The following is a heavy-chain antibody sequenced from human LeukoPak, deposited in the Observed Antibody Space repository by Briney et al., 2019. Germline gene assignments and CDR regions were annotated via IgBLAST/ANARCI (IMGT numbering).Heavy chain of an antibody. CDR2: IFANGTT. V-gene: IGHV4-4*07. CDR1: GGFINSYY. CDR3: ARSVANSDY. J-gene: IGHJ4*02. Sequence: SETLSLTCTVSGGFINSYYWTWVRQPAGKGLEWVGRIFANGTTQYSPSLKSRVTMSANLSKNQFSLKLNSLTAADTGVYYCARSVANSDYWGQGTLVTVSS. D-gene: IGHD5-12*01.